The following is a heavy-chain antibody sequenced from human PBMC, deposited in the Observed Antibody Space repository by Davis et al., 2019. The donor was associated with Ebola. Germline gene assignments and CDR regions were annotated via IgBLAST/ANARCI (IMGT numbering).Heavy chain of an antibody. J-gene: IGHJ4*02. CDR1: GGSISSGDYY. CDR2: IYYSGST. CDR3: ARVDDFWSGYQVDY. Sequence: MPSETLSLTCTVSGGSISSGDYYWSWIRQPPGKGLEWIGYIYYSGSTYYSPSLKSRVSISLDTSKNQFSLKLNSVTAADTAVYYCARVDDFWSGYQVDYWGQGTLVTVSS. V-gene: IGHV4-30-4*01. D-gene: IGHD3-3*01.